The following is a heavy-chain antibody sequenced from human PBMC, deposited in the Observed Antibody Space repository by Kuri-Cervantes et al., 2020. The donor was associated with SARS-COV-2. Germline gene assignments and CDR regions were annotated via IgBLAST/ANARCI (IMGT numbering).Heavy chain of an antibody. V-gene: IGHV1-69*13. D-gene: IGHD7-27*01. CDR3: ARDLTGYYYYYMDV. J-gene: IGHJ6*03. CDR2: IIPIFGTA. CDR1: GGTFSSYA. Sequence: SVKVSCKASGGTFSSYAISWVRQAPGQGLEWMGGIIPIFGTANYAQKFQGRVTITANESTSTAYMELSSLRSEDTAVYYRARDLTGYYYYYMDVWGKGTTVTVSS.